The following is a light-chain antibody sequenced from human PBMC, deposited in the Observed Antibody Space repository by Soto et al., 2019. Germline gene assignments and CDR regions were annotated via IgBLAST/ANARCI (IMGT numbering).Light chain of an antibody. CDR3: QQYNSYPVA. CDR1: QIISSW. Sequence: DSQMTQSPSTLSASVGDRVTITCRASQIISSWLAWYQQKPGKGPKHLIYDASSLESGVPSRFSGSGSGTEFTLTISSLQPDDFATYYCQQYNSYPVAFGHGTKVEIK. V-gene: IGKV1-5*01. J-gene: IGKJ1*01. CDR2: DAS.